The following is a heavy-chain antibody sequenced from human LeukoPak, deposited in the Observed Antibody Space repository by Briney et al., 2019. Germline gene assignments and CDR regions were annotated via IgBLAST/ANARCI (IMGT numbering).Heavy chain of an antibody. CDR1: GFTFSSYW. CDR2: INSDGSST. J-gene: IGHJ5*02. CDR3: ARDVVLWFGELLTNHNWFDP. D-gene: IGHD3-10*01. V-gene: IGHV3-74*01. Sequence: PGGSLRLSCAASGFTFSSYWMHWVRQAPGKGLVWVSRINSDGSSTSYADSVKGRFTISRDNAKNTLYLQMNSLRAEDTAVYYCARDVVLWFGELLTNHNWFDPWGQGTLVTVSS.